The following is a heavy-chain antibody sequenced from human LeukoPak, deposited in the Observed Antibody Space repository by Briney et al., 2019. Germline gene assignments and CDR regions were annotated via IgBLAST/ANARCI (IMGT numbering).Heavy chain of an antibody. V-gene: IGHV3-23*01. J-gene: IGHJ4*02. D-gene: IGHD6-13*01. CDR2: ISGSGGST. Sequence: GGSLRLSCAASGFTFSSYAMSWVRRAPGKGLEWVSAISGSGGSTYYADSVKGRFTISRDNSKNTLYLQMNSLRAEDTAVYYCAKAVSWSTYYFDYWGQGTLVTVSS. CDR1: GFTFSSYA. CDR3: AKAVSWSTYYFDY.